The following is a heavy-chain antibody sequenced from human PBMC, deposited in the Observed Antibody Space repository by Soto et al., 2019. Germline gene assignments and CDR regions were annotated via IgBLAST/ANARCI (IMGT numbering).Heavy chain of an antibody. CDR2: INWDGSST. CDR3: AKDSAKSGSWYLDH. J-gene: IGHJ4*02. Sequence: PGGSLRLSCAASGFTFDDCTMHWVRQAPGKGLEWVSLINWDGSSTYYADCVKGRFTISRDNSKNSLYLQMSSLRTEDTALYYCAKDSAKSGSWYLDHWGRGSLVTVSS. D-gene: IGHD6-13*01. V-gene: IGHV3-43*01. CDR1: GFTFDDCT.